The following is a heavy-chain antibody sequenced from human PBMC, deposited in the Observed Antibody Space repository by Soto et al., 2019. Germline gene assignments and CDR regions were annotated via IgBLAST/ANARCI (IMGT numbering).Heavy chain of an antibody. Sequence: GGSKRVSCAASGFNFSSYSMSWVRPAPGKGLEWVSAISGSGGSTYYADSVKGRFTISRDNSKNTLYLQMNSLRAEDTAVYYCANLPYDYIWGSYRYRDYWGQGTLVTVSS. D-gene: IGHD3-16*02. V-gene: IGHV3-23*01. CDR2: ISGSGGST. CDR3: ANLPYDYIWGSYRYRDY. J-gene: IGHJ4*02. CDR1: GFNFSSYS.